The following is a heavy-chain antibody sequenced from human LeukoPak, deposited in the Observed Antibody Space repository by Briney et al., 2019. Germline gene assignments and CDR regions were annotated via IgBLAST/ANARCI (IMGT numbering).Heavy chain of an antibody. D-gene: IGHD3-10*01. CDR3: AILGITMIRGVVSSFDY. V-gene: IGHV3-23*01. Sequence: GGSLRLSCATSGFTFNDYAMAWVRQAPGKGLEWVSAITGNIDKTTYADSVKGRFTISRDESTDTLHLQMKSLRAEDTAVYYCAILGITMIRGVVSSFDYWGQGTLVTVSS. J-gene: IGHJ4*02. CDR1: GFTFNDYA. CDR2: ITGNIDKT.